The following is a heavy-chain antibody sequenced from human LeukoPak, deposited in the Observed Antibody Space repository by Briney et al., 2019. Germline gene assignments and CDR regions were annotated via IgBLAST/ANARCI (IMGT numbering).Heavy chain of an antibody. CDR3: ARIAAYCGGDCYFIPDY. Sequence: SETLSLTCTVSGGSISSYYWSWIRQPPGKGLEWIGHIYYSGSTNYNPSLKSRVTISVDTSKNQFSLKLSSVTAADTAVYYCARIAAYCGGDCYFIPDYWGQGTLVTVSS. D-gene: IGHD2-21*02. CDR1: GGSISSYY. CDR2: IYYSGST. J-gene: IGHJ4*02. V-gene: IGHV4-59*01.